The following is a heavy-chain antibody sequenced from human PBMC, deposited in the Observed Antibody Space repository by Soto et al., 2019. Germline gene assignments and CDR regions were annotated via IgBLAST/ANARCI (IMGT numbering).Heavy chain of an antibody. D-gene: IGHD3-3*01. CDR1: GFTFSSYA. Sequence: EVQLLESGGGLVQPGGSLRLSCAASGFTFSSYAMSWVRQAPGKGLEWVSAISGSGGSTYYADSVKGRFTISRDNSKNPLYLQMNSLRAEDTAVYYCAKGTIFGVDGMDVWGQGTTVTVSS. CDR3: AKGTIFGVDGMDV. CDR2: ISGSGGST. V-gene: IGHV3-23*01. J-gene: IGHJ6*02.